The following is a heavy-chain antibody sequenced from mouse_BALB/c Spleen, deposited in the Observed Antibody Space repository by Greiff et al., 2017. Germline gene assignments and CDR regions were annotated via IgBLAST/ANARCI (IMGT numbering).Heavy chain of an antibody. D-gene: IGHD2-3*01. J-gene: IGHJ2*01. CDR1: GFTFSSYA. Sequence: EVQLVESGGGLVKPGGSLKLSCAASGFTFSSYAMSWVRQTPEKRLEWVASISSGGSTYYPDSVKGRFTISRDNARNILYLQMSSLRSVDTAMYYCAREGWLPFDYWGQGTTLTVSS. CDR2: ISSGGST. CDR3: AREGWLPFDY. V-gene: IGHV5-6-5*01.